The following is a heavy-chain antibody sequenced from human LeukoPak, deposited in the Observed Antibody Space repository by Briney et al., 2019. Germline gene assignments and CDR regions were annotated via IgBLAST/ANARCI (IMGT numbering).Heavy chain of an antibody. CDR3: ARGGDIVVVVAATGDHYYYYGMDV. V-gene: IGHV4-59*08. CDR1: GGSFSGYY. CDR2: IYYSGST. D-gene: IGHD2-15*01. Sequence: PSETLSLTCAVYGGSFSGYYWSWIRQPPGKGLEWIGYIYYSGSTNYNPSLKSRVTISVDTSKNQFSLKLSSVTAADTAVYYCARGGDIVVVVAATGDHYYYYGMDVWGQGTTVTVSS. J-gene: IGHJ6*02.